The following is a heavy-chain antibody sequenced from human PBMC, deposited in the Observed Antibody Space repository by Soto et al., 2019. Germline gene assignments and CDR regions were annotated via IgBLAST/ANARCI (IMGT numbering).Heavy chain of an antibody. J-gene: IGHJ4*02. CDR1: GFSFVNYA. CDR3: AKATTNGGWFNPFDS. Sequence: GGSLRLSCAASGFSFVNYAMSWVRQAPGKGLEWVSGLSGSGTSTYYADSVKGRFTISRDNSRDTLFLQMNSLTADDTAVYYCAKATTNGGWFNPFDSWGQGALVTVSS. V-gene: IGHV3-23*01. D-gene: IGHD6-19*01. CDR2: LSGSGTST.